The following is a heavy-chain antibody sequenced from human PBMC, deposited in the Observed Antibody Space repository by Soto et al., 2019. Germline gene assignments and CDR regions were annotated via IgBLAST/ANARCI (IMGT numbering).Heavy chain of an antibody. D-gene: IGHD5-18*01. J-gene: IGHJ5*02. Sequence: SVKVSCKASGGTFSSYAISWVRQAPGQGLEWMGGIIPIFGTANYAQKFQGRVTITADESTSTAYMELSSLRSEDTAVYYCARVGGYSYGAPFGWFDPWGQGTLVTVSS. CDR1: GGTFSSYA. CDR2: IIPIFGTA. CDR3: ARVGGYSYGAPFGWFDP. V-gene: IGHV1-69*13.